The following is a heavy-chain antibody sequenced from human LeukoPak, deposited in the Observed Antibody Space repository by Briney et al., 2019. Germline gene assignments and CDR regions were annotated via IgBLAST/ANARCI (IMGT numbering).Heavy chain of an antibody. CDR3: ARHRRDMDV. CDR1: GGSISSYY. Sequence: PSETLSLTCTVSGGSISSYYWSWIRQPPGKGLEWIGYIYYSGSTNYNPSLKSRVTIPVDTSKNQFSLKLSSVTAAVTAVYYCARHRRDMDVWGQGTTVTVSS. V-gene: IGHV4-59*08. CDR2: IYYSGST. J-gene: IGHJ6*02.